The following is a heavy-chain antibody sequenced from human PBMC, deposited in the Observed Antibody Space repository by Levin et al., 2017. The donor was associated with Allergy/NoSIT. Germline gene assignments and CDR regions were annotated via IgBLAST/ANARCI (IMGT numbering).Heavy chain of an antibody. CDR1: GFTFSTYV. Sequence: LSLTCAASGFTFSTYVMSWVRQAPGKGLEWVSGISGYSGSTYYADSVKGRFTISRDNSKNTLYLQINSLRADDTAVYYCAKDLSSSPTANDYWGQGTLVTASS. D-gene: IGHD2/OR15-2a*01. CDR3: AKDLSSSPTANDY. J-gene: IGHJ4*02. CDR2: ISGYSGST. V-gene: IGHV3-23*01.